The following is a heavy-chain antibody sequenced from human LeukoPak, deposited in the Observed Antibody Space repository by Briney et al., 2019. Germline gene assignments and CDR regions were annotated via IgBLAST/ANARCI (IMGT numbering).Heavy chain of an antibody. J-gene: IGHJ5*02. D-gene: IGHD3-22*01. CDR3: ARVPYDGSSGS. CDR2: MDSTGRA. Sequence: GGSLRLSCAASGFTLSTNYMTWVRRSPGKGLECVSGMDSTGRAYYAASVPGRFTISRDHSNIKLYLQMNSLRAVDTAVYYCARVPYDGSSGSWGQGTLVTVSS. CDR1: GFTLSTNY. V-gene: IGHV3-53*01.